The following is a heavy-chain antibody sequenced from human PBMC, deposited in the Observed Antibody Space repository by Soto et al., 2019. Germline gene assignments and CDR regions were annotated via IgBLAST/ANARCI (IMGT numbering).Heavy chain of an antibody. J-gene: IGHJ5*02. V-gene: IGHV1-18*01. CDR3: ARVIRGAYYNSPLDT. CDR1: GYTFTSYG. Sequence: ASVKVSCKASGYTFTSYGIIWGRQAPGQGLEWMGWISAYNGNTNYAQKFQGRVTMTRDTSISTVYMELSRLRFDDTAVYYCARVIRGAYYNSPLDTWGQGTVVTVSS. CDR2: ISAYNGNT. D-gene: IGHD3-10*01.